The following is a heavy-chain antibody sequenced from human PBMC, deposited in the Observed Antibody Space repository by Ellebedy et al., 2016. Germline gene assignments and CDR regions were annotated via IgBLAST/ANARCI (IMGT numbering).Heavy chain of an antibody. CDR3: ARQGYCSGGSCYSDSYYYYGMDV. D-gene: IGHD2-15*01. CDR2: IIPIFGTA. Sequence: SVKVSXXASGGTFSSYAISWVRQAPGQGLEWMGGIIPIFGTATYAQKFQGRVTITADESTSTAYMELSSLRSEDTAVYYCARQGYCSGGSCYSDSYYYYGMDVWGQGTTVTVSS. V-gene: IGHV1-69*13. CDR1: GGTFSSYA. J-gene: IGHJ6*02.